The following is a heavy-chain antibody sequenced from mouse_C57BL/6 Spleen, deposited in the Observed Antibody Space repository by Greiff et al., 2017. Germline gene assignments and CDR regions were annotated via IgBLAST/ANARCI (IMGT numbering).Heavy chain of an antibody. CDR3: ARTITTVVAPDAMDY. CDR2: LSSGGSSI. D-gene: IGHD1-1*01. CDR1: GFTFSDYG. J-gene: IGHJ4*01. Sequence: EVQGVESGGGLVKPGGSLKLSCAASGFTFSDYGMPWVRQAPEKGLEWVAYLSSGGSSIYYPDTVKGRFTISRDNAKNTLFLQMTSLRSEDTAMYYCARTITTVVAPDAMDYGGQGTSVTVSA. V-gene: IGHV5-17*01.